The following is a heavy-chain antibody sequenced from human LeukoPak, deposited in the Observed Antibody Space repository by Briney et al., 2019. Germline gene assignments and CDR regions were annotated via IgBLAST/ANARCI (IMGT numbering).Heavy chain of an antibody. D-gene: IGHD6-6*01. CDR2: IYTSGST. CDR3: ARGGVAGEGSSDYYYYYYMDV. CDR1: GGSISSYY. V-gene: IGHV4-4*07. Sequence: SETLSLTCTVSGGSISSYYWSWIRQPAGKGLGWIGRIYTSGSTNYNPSLKSRVTMSVDTSKNQFSLKLSSVTAADTAVYYCARGGVAGEGSSDYYYYYYMDVWGKGTTVTVSS. J-gene: IGHJ6*03.